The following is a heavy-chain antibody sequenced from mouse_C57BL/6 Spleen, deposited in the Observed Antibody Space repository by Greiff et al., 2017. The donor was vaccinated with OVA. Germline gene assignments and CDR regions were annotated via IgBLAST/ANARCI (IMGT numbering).Heavy chain of an antibody. CDR3: ARSHYGYDVRAMDY. CDR2: IWTGGGT. V-gene: IGHV2-9-1*01. Sequence: VQRVESGPGLVAPSQSLSITCTVSGFSLTSYAISWVRQPPGKGLEWLGVIWTGGGTNYNSALKSRLSISKDNSKSQVFLKMNSLQTDDTARYYCARSHYGYDVRAMDYWGQGTSVTVSS. J-gene: IGHJ4*01. D-gene: IGHD2-2*01. CDR1: GFSLTSYA.